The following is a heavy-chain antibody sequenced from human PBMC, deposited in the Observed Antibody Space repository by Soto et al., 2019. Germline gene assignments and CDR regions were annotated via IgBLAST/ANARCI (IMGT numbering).Heavy chain of an antibody. J-gene: IGHJ4*02. Sequence: ASVKVSCKASGYTFTGYYIHWVRQAPGQGLEWMGWINPNSGGTNYAQKFQGWVTMTRDTSISTAYMELSRLTSDDTAVYYCATACRDGYNCLDYWGQGTLVTVSS. D-gene: IGHD5-12*01. CDR1: GYTFTGYY. V-gene: IGHV1-2*04. CDR2: INPNSGGT. CDR3: ATACRDGYNCLDY.